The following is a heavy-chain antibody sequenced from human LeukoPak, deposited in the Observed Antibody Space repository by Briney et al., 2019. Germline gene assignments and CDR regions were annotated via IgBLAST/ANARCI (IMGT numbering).Heavy chain of an antibody. Sequence: SETLSLTCAVYGGSFSGYYWSWIRQPPGKGLEWIGEINHSGSTNYNPSLKSRVTISVDTSKNQLSLKLSSVTAADTAVYYCAREQDYYYYMDVWGKGTTVTVSS. J-gene: IGHJ6*03. V-gene: IGHV4-34*01. CDR1: GGSFSGYY. CDR3: AREQDYYYYMDV. CDR2: INHSGST.